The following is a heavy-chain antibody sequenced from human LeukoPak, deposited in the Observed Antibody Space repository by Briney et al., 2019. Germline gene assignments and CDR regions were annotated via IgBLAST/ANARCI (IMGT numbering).Heavy chain of an antibody. J-gene: IGHJ5*02. CDR3: ARDVPMIKLKRKVRWFDP. V-gene: IGHV1-8*01. D-gene: IGHD3-22*01. Sequence: ASVKVSCKASGYTFTSYDINWVRQATGQGLEWMGWTNPNSGNTGYAQKFQGRVTMTRNTSISTAYMELSSLRSEDTAVYYCARDVPMIKLKRKVRWFDPWGQGTLVTVSS. CDR2: TNPNSGNT. CDR1: GYTFTSYD.